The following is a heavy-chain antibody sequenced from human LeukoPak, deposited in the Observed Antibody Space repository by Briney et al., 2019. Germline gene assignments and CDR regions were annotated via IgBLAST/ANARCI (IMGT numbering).Heavy chain of an antibody. J-gene: IGHJ5*02. Sequence: PSGTLSLTCAISGASISSTNWWTWVRPPPGKGLEWIGEMHHSGRINYNPSLKSRITISVDKSKNQVFLRLNSVAAADTALYYCARAQEGCSRASCYLEPWGQGTLVTVSS. CDR3: ARAQEGCSRASCYLEP. V-gene: IGHV4-4*02. CDR2: MHHSGRI. D-gene: IGHD2-2*01. CDR1: GASISSTNW.